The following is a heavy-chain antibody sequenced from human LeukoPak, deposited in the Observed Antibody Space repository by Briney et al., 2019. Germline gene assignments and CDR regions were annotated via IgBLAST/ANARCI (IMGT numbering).Heavy chain of an antibody. CDR3: AKDGNCGGDCYGWFDP. CDR1: GFMFSRSD. Sequence: GKSLRLSCAASGFMFSRSDVHWVRQAPGKGLEWVAVIWHDRSDTYGSNKYYADSVKGRFTISRDNSKNTVYLQMNSLRVEDTAVYYCAKDGNCGGDCYGWFDPWGQGALVTVSS. D-gene: IGHD2-21*02. CDR2: IWHDRSDTYGSNK. J-gene: IGHJ5*02. V-gene: IGHV3-33*06.